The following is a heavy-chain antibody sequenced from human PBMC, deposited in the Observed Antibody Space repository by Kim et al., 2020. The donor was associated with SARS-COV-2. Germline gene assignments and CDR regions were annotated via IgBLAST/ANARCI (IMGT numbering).Heavy chain of an antibody. J-gene: IGHJ4*02. CDR3: TTALRGPRTLPFDY. V-gene: IGHV3-15*01. D-gene: IGHD5-12*01. Sequence: YAAPVKGRFTISRDDSKATLYLQMNSLKTEDSGVYFCTTALRGPRTLPFDYWGQGTLVTVSS.